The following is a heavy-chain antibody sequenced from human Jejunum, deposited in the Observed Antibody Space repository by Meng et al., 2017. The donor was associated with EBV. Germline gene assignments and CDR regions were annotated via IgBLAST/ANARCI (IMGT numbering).Heavy chain of an antibody. CDR2: INTDGSIT. J-gene: IGHJ4*02. CDR1: GFPFSSSW. D-gene: IGHD1-14*01. CDR3: AKDLSWNQADY. V-gene: IGHV3-74*01. Sequence: VESGGGLVQPGGSRILSCAGSGFPFSSSWMHWFRQAPGKGLVWVSRINTDGSITNCADSVKGRFTISRDQARNTLYLQMNSLRAEDTAMYYCAKDLSWNQADYWGQGILVTVSS.